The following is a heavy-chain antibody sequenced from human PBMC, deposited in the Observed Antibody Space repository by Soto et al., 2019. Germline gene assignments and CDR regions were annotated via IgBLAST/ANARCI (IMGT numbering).Heavy chain of an antibody. J-gene: IGHJ6*02. CDR3: ARDLPALYGMDV. D-gene: IGHD2-2*01. CDR1: GLTFNSYE. Sequence: GGSLSLSCAASGLTFNSYEMNWVRQAPGKGLEWVSSISSSSSYIYYADSVKGRFTISRDNAKNSLYLQMNSLRAEDTAVYYCARDLPALYGMDVWGQGTTVTVSS. CDR2: ISSSSSYI. V-gene: IGHV3-21*01.